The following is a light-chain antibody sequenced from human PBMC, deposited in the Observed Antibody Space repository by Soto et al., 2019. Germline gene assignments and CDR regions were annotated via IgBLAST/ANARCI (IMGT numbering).Light chain of an antibody. J-gene: IGKJ3*01. Sequence: EIVMTQSPATLSVSPGERATHSCRASQSVGSNLAWYQQKPGQAPRLLIYDASARATGIPARFSGSGSGTEFTLTISSLQSEDFAVYYCQQYNNWPPFTFGPGNKVDLK. CDR1: QSVGSN. CDR3: QQYNNWPPFT. V-gene: IGKV3-15*01. CDR2: DAS.